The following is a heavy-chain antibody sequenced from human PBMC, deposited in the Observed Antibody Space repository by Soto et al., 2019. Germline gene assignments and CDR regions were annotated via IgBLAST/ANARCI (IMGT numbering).Heavy chain of an antibody. CDR2: VSGYNGDT. D-gene: IGHD2-2*02. V-gene: IGHV1-18*01. CDR3: ARDVRVDCSRAHCYNYYGMDH. Sequence: GASVKVSCKVSGYLFTSYGISWVRQAPGQGLEWMGWVSGYNGDTNYAQKHQGRVTVTTDTSTSTAYMELRSLRSDDTAVYYCARDVRVDCSRAHCYNYYGMDHWGQGTTVTVYS. CDR1: GYLFTSYG. J-gene: IGHJ6*02.